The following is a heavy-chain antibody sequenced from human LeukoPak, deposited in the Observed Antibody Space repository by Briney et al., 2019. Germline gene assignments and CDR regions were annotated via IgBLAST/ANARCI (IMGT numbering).Heavy chain of an antibody. CDR2: ISGGGGST. CDR1: GFTFSSYA. Sequence: GSLRLSCAASGFTFSSYAMNWVRQAPGKGLEWVSSISGGGGSTYYADSVQGRFTISRDNSKNTLYVQMNSLRAEDTAVYYCAKGPRLIAAGHYSDYWGQGTLVTVSS. V-gene: IGHV3-23*01. J-gene: IGHJ4*02. D-gene: IGHD6-13*01. CDR3: AKGPRLIAAGHYSDY.